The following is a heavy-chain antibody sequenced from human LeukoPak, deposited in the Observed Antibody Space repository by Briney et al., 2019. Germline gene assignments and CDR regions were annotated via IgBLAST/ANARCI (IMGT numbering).Heavy chain of an antibody. CDR3: ASWPVGWYGEDS. CDR2: IRYVGSDK. D-gene: IGHD6-19*01. CDR1: GFSFSYYG. J-gene: IGHJ4*02. Sequence: GGSLRLSCAASGFSFSYYGIHWVRQAPCKGLEWVAFIRYVGSDKYFADSVKGRFTISRDTPKNTLYLQMNSLRVEDTAVYYCASWPVGWYGEDSWGQGTLVTVSS. V-gene: IGHV3-30*02.